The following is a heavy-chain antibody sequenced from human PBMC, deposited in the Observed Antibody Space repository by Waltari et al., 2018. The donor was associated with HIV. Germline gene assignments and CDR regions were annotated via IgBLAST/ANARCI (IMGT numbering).Heavy chain of an antibody. CDR1: GYTLPELS. D-gene: IGHD3-22*01. Sequence: QVQLVQSGAEVKKPGASVKVSCKVSGYTLPELSMHWVRQAPGKGLEWMGGFDPEDGETIYAQKFQGRVTMTEDTSTDTAYMELSSLRSEDTAVYYCATSLGYYYDSSGYSNAFDIWGQGTMVTVSS. J-gene: IGHJ3*02. CDR3: ATSLGYYYDSSGYSNAFDI. V-gene: IGHV1-24*01. CDR2: FDPEDGET.